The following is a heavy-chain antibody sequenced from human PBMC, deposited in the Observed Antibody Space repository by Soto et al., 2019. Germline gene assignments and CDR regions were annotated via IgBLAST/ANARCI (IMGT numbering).Heavy chain of an antibody. CDR2: INTDGSVT. Sequence: PGGSLRLSCAASGFTFSSYWMYWVRQAPGKGLVWASRINTDGSVTNYADSVKGRSTISRDNAKNTLYLQLNSLRVEDTGVYFCARGDRGAFDLWGQGTVVTVSS. CDR3: ARGDRGAFDL. V-gene: IGHV3-74*01. J-gene: IGHJ3*01. CDR1: GFTFSSYW. D-gene: IGHD2-21*02.